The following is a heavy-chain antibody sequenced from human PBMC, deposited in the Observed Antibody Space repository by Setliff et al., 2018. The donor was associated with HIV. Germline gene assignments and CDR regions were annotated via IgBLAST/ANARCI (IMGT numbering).Heavy chain of an antibody. CDR3: ARRASTAEVFDY. D-gene: IGHD1-1*01. Sequence: GASVKVSCKASGYNFTNYGIGWVRQAPGQGLEYLGWIGTYSGNTDYAQSVQGRVTMTRDTSTGTVYMDLRSLRSDDTAMYYCARRASTAEVFDYWGQGTLVTVSS. J-gene: IGHJ4*02. V-gene: IGHV1-18*01. CDR1: GYNFTNYG. CDR2: IGTYSGNT.